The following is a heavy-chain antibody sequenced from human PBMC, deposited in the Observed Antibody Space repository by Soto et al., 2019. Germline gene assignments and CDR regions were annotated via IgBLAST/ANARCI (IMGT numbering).Heavy chain of an antibody. Sequence: GGPQRVSSAASGGTFNNLGMSWIRKEPGKGLEWVATISATGGSTYYADSVKGRFTISRDNSKNTLYLQMNGLRVEDTAVYYCAKDRLAGNIDYWGQGTQVTVSS. V-gene: IGHV3-23*01. CDR3: AKDRLAGNIDY. J-gene: IGHJ4*02. CDR2: ISATGGST. CDR1: GGTFNNLG.